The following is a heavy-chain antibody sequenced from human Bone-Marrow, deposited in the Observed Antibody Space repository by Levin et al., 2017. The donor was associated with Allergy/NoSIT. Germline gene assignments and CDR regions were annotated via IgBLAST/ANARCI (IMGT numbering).Heavy chain of an antibody. V-gene: IGHV4-31*03. D-gene: IGHD1-26*01. CDR3: ARAIVGLDAPPRRKSMDV. CDR2: IYYTGSS. J-gene: IGHJ6*03. CDR1: GASINTGGYY. Sequence: SETLSLTCTVSGASINTGGYYWSWIRQLPEKGLEWIGYIYYTGSSYYSPSLKSRATISLDTSENQFSLKLSSVTAADTAVYYCARAIVGLDAPPRRKSMDVWGKGTTVTVSS.